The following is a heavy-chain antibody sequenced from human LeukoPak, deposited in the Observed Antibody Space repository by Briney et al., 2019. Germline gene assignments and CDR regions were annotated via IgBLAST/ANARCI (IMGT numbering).Heavy chain of an antibody. CDR2: ISYDGSNK. J-gene: IGHJ6*02. V-gene: IGHV3-30-3*01. CDR3: ARVHDFWSGYYPPYYYGMDV. Sequence: PGGSLRLSCAASGFTFSSYAMHWVRQAPGKGLEWVAVISYDGSNKYYADSVKGRFTISRDNSKNTQYLQMNSLRAEDTAVYYCARVHDFWSGYYPPYYYGMDVWGQGTTVTVSS. CDR1: GFTFSSYA. D-gene: IGHD3-3*01.